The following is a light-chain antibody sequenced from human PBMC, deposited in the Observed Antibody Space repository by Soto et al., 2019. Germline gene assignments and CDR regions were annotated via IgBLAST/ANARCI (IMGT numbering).Light chain of an antibody. Sequence: QMTQSPSTLSASVGARVTIACRASQSISNWLAWYQQRPGKAPKLLIYKASSLESGVPSRFSVIGSGTEFTITISSLQPDDGETYYGQQYNSYPLTFGGGTKVDIK. V-gene: IGKV1-5*03. J-gene: IGKJ4*01. CDR3: QQYNSYPLT. CDR2: KAS. CDR1: QSISNW.